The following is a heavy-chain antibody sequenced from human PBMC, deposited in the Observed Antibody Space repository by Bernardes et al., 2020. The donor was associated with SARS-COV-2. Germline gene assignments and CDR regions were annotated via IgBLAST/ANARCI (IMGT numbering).Heavy chain of an antibody. CDR3: ARGWAAAPPWAMDV. CDR2: INPNSSGT. D-gene: IGHD1-26*01. V-gene: IGHV1-2*02. Sequence: ASVKVSCRASGYTFTGYYMHWVRQAPGQGLEWMGWINPNSSGTIYAQKFKGRVTMTRDTSIGTAYMELSRLRSDDTAMYYCARGWAAAPPWAMDVWGQGTTVTVSS. CDR1: GYTFTGYY. J-gene: IGHJ6*02.